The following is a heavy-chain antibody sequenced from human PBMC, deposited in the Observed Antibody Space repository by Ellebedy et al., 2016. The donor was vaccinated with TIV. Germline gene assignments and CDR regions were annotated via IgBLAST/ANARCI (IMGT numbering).Heavy chain of an antibody. CDR1: SGSIRTDY. CDR3: VREVDIAMVGFDL. CDR2: IYYSGST. D-gene: IGHD5-18*01. Sequence: GSLRLXXTVASGSIRTDYCNWIRQSPGKGLEWLAYIYYSGSTIYNPSLESRLTISIDMSKKQFSLKLSSVTAADTAVYYCVREVDIAMVGFDLWGRGTLVTVSS. V-gene: IGHV4-59*12. J-gene: IGHJ2*01.